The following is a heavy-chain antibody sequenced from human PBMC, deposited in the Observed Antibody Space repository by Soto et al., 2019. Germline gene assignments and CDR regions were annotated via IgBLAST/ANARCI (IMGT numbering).Heavy chain of an antibody. CDR3: ALRSMAVVPEY. Sequence: QVQLQESGPGLVKPSETLSLTCAVSGDSISSYYCMWIRQPPGKGLESIGYLYYGRSANYNPSLKSRLTLSVDTSTTQCSLTLSSMTAADTAVYYCALRSMAVVPEYWGQGTLVTVSS. J-gene: IGHJ4*02. CDR2: LYYGRSA. CDR1: GDSISSYY. V-gene: IGHV4-59*01. D-gene: IGHD3-22*01.